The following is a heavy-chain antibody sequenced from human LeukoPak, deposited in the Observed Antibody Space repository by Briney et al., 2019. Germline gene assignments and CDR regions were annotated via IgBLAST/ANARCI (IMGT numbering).Heavy chain of an antibody. D-gene: IGHD6-19*01. CDR1: GFTFSDYY. CDR3: ARDSSRGDAFDI. CDR2: ISGSGTTI. V-gene: IGHV3-11*01. Sequence: NTGGSLRLSCAASGFTFSDYYMSWIRQAPGKGLEWISYISGSGTTIFYANSMRGRFTISRDNAKNSLYLQMHSLGAEDTAVYYCARDSSRGDAFDIWGQGTMVTVSS. J-gene: IGHJ3*02.